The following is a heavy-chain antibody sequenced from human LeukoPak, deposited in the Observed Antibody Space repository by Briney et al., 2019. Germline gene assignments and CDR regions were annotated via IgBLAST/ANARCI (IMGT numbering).Heavy chain of an antibody. Sequence: SETLSLTCTVSGGSISSSSYYWGWLRQPPGKGLEWIGSISYSGSTYYNPSLKSRVTISVDTSKNQFSLKLSSVTAADTAVYYCARHGLALNYFDYWGQGTLVTVSS. V-gene: IGHV4-39*01. J-gene: IGHJ4*02. CDR1: GGSISSSSYY. CDR2: ISYSGST. CDR3: ARHGLALNYFDY.